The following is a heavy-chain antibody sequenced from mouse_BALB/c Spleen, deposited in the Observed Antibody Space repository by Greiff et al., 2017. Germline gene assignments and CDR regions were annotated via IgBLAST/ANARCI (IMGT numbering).Heavy chain of an antibody. CDR1: GFTLSSYT. CDR3: ARSLYYGNDVRYFDV. CDR2: ISSGGGTN. Sequence: DVHLVESGGGLVKPGGSLKISCAASGFTLSSYTMSWVRQTPEKRLEWVGTISSGGGTNYYPDSVKGRFIISRDNAKNNLYLQMSRLSSEDTALYDCARSLYYGNDVRYFDVWGAGTTVTVSS. V-gene: IGHV5-9*03. J-gene: IGHJ1*01. D-gene: IGHD2-2*01.